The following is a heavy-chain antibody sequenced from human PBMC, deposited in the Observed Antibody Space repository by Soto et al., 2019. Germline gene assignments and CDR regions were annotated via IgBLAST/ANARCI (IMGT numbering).Heavy chain of an antibody. J-gene: IGHJ4*02. V-gene: IGHV4-59*01. CDR3: ARITYSTRWYWIDY. D-gene: IGHD6-13*01. CDR1: GGSISTYY. CDR2: IYYSGNT. Sequence: SETLSLTCTVSGGSISTYYWSWIRQPPGKGLEWIGYIYYSGNTDYNPSLKSRVTISVDTSKNQFSLKLSSVTAADTARYYCARITYSTRWYWIDYWGQGTQVTVSS.